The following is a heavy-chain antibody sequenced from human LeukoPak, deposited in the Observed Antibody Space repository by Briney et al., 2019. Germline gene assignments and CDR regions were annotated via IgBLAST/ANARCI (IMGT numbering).Heavy chain of an antibody. CDR3: GEGGGGGEGEFDS. Sequence: GGSLRLSCAASGFTFSSYPMSWVRQAPGRGLEWVSDISDSGGSTYYADSVKGRFTISRDNSKNTLFLLMNSLRVEDTAVYYWGEGGGGGEGEFDSWGLGALVTVSS. CDR2: ISDSGGST. CDR1: GFTFSSYP. J-gene: IGHJ4*02. D-gene: IGHD3-16*01. V-gene: IGHV3-23*01.